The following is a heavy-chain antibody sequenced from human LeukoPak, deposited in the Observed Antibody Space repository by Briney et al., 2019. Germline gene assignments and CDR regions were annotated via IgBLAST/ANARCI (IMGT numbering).Heavy chain of an antibody. D-gene: IGHD1-7*01. CDR3: ARPMDAGSTGVFDY. CDR2: INPNSGGT. CDR1: GYTFTGYY. Sequence: ASVKVSCKASGYTFTGYYMHWVRQAPGRGLEWMGWINPNSGGTNYAQKFQGRVTMTRDTSISTAYMELSRLRSDDTAVYYCARPMDAGSTGVFDYWGQGTLVTVSS. J-gene: IGHJ4*02. V-gene: IGHV1-2*02.